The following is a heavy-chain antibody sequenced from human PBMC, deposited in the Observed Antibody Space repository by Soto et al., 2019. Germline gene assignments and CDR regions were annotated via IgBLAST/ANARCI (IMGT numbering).Heavy chain of an antibody. V-gene: IGHV1-46*01. CDR3: ARVGGYSYGGVDY. CDR1: GYTFTSYY. D-gene: IGHD5-18*01. Sequence: QVQLVQSGAEVKKPGASVKVSCKASGYTFTSYYMHWVRQAPGQGLEWMGIINPSGGSTTYAQKFKGRVTMTRDTATSTVYMELSSLRSEDTAVYYWARVGGYSYGGVDYWGQGTLVTVSS. J-gene: IGHJ4*02. CDR2: INPSGGST.